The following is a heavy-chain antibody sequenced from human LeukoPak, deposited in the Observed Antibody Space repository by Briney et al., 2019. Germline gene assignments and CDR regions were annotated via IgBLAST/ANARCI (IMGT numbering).Heavy chain of an antibody. J-gene: IGHJ3*02. CDR2: IYYSGST. V-gene: IGHV4-39*01. Sequence: SETLSLTCTVSGGSISSSSYYWGWIRQPPGEGLEWIGSIYYSGSTYYNPSLKSRVTISVDTSKNQFSLKLSSVTAADTAVYYCAEGRYFDWLDDAFDIWGQGTMVTVSS. CDR1: GGSISSSSYY. D-gene: IGHD3-9*01. CDR3: AEGRYFDWLDDAFDI.